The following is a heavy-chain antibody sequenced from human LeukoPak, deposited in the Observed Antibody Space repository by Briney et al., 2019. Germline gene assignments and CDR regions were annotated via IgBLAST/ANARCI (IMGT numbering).Heavy chain of an antibody. D-gene: IGHD5-12*01. CDR2: IYHSGNT. CDR1: GGSISGYY. CDR3: ARRTTVAPEYHFGS. Sequence: PAETLSLTCTGSGGSISGYYWTWIRQPPGKGLEWIGDIYHSGNTNYNASLKSRVTISLDMSKNQFSLKLTSVTAADTAVYYCARRTTVAPEYHFGSWGQGILVTVSP. J-gene: IGHJ4*02. V-gene: IGHV4-59*08.